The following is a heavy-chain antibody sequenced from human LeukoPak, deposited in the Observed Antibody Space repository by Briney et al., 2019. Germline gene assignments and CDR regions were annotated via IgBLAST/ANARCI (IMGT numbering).Heavy chain of an antibody. CDR2: IKQDGSEK. CDR3: AKDRSGYRSDAFDI. D-gene: IGHD3-22*01. Sequence: GGSLRLSCAASGFTFSSYWMSWVRQAPGKGLEWVANIKQDGSEKDYVDSVKGRFTISRDNSKNTLYLQMNSLRAEDTAVYYCAKDRSGYRSDAFDIWGQGTMVTVSS. V-gene: IGHV3-7*03. J-gene: IGHJ3*02. CDR1: GFTFSSYW.